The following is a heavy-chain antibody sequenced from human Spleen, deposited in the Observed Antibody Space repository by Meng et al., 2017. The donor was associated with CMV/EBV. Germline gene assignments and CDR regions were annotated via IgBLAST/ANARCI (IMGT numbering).Heavy chain of an antibody. Sequence: GSLRLSCTVSGGSISSSSYYRGWIRQPPGKGLEWIGSIYYSGSTYYNPSLKSRVTISVDTSKNQFSLKLSSVTAADTAVYYCARELVRYSSGWYKGYFDYWGQGTLVTVSS. CDR1: GGSISSSSYY. CDR3: ARELVRYSSGWYKGYFDY. CDR2: IYYSGST. D-gene: IGHD6-19*01. J-gene: IGHJ4*02. V-gene: IGHV4-39*07.